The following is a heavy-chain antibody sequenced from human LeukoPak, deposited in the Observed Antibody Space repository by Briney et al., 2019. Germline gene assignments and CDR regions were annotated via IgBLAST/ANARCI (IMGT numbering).Heavy chain of an antibody. D-gene: IGHD3-9*01. CDR1: GLTFSDYY. J-gene: IGHJ6*02. V-gene: IGHV3-11*05. CDR2: ISSSSSYT. CDR3: ARDLRGYDILTGYYDYYYGMDV. Sequence: PGGSLRLSCAASGLTFSDYYMSWIRQAPGKGLEWVSYISSSSSYTNYADSVKGRFTISRDNAKNSLYLQMNSLRAEDTAVYYCARDLRGYDILTGYYDYYYGMDVWGQGTTVTVSS.